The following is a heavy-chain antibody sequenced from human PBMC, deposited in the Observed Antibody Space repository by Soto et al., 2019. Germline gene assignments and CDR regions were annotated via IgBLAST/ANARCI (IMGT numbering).Heavy chain of an antibody. CDR3: ARAVYDYIWGSYRSLDY. D-gene: IGHD3-16*02. CDR1: GFTFSSYG. Sequence: GGSLRLSCAASGFTFSSYGMHWVRQAPGKGLEWVAVIWYDGSNKYYADSVKGRFTISRDNSKNTLYLQMNSLRAEDTAVYYCARAVYDYIWGSYRSLDYWGQGTLVTVSS. J-gene: IGHJ4*02. CDR2: IWYDGSNK. V-gene: IGHV3-33*01.